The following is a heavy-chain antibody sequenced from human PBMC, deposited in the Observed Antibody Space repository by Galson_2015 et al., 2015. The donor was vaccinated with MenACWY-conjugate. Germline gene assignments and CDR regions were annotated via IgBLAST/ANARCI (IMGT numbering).Heavy chain of an antibody. J-gene: IGHJ4*02. Sequence: SVKVSCKASGGSFSLFPISWVRQAPGQGPQWMGGITPMFGTPNYAQKFLGRVTITAEKSTGTTYMELSSLNSEDTAIYYCATASQDCTRNSCPYNYWGQGTLVTVSS. CDR2: ITPMFGTP. CDR1: GGSFSLFP. V-gene: IGHV1-69*06. D-gene: IGHD2-2*01. CDR3: ATASQDCTRNSCPYNY.